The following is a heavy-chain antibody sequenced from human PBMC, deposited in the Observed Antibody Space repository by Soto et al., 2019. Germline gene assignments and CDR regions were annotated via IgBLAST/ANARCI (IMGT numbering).Heavy chain of an antibody. CDR1: GDSISRNGYF. V-gene: IGHV4-31*03. Sequence: TLSLTCTVSGDSISRNGYFWTWIRQHPGKGLEWIGYIYNSGSSYYNPSLKSRVIISVDTSKNHFSLNLTAVTAADTAVYYCARGTMLRGPGYYYAMDVWGQGTTVTVSS. J-gene: IGHJ6*02. CDR2: IYNSGSS. CDR3: ARGTMLRGPGYYYAMDV. D-gene: IGHD3-10*01.